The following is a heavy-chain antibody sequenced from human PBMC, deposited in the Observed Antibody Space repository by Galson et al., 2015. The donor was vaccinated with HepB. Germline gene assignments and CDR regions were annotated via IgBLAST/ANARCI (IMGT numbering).Heavy chain of an antibody. J-gene: IGHJ4*02. CDR2: INHSGST. Sequence: SETLSLTCAVYGGSFSGYYWSWIRQPPGKGLEWIGEINHSGSTNYNPSLKSRVTISVDTSKNQFSLKLSSVTAADTAVYYCARGRVPAANVRNARTSRSFDYWGQGTLVTVSS. D-gene: IGHD2-2*01. V-gene: IGHV4-34*01. CDR3: ARGRVPAANVRNARTSRSFDY. CDR1: GGSFSGYY.